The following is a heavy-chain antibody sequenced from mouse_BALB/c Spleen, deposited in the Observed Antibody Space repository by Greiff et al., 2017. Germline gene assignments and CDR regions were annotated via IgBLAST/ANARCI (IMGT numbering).Heavy chain of an antibody. J-gene: IGHJ4*01. CDR1: GYAFTNYL. Sequence: VQLQQSGAELVRPGTSVKVSCKASGYAFTNYLIEWVKQRPGQGLEWIGVINPGSGGTNYNEKFKGKATLTADKSSSTAYMQLSSLTSDDSAVYFCARVDGYYDDYYAMDYWGQGTSVTVSS. V-gene: IGHV1-54*01. CDR3: ARVDGYYDDYYAMDY. CDR2: INPGSGGT. D-gene: IGHD2-3*01.